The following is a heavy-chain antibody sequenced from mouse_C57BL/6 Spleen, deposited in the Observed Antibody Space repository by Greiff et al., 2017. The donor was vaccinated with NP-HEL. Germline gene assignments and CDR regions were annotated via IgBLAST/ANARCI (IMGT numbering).Heavy chain of an antibody. CDR3: ARRRLPYAMDD. Sequence: QVQLQQSGAELVRPGTSVKVSCKASGYAFTNYLIEWVKQRPGQGLEWIGVINPGSGGTNYNQKFKGKATLTADKSSSTAYMQLSSLTSEDSAVYVCARRRLPYAMDDGGQGTSVTVSS. CDR2: INPGSGGT. V-gene: IGHV1-54*01. J-gene: IGHJ4*01. CDR1: GYAFTNYL. D-gene: IGHD2-4*01.